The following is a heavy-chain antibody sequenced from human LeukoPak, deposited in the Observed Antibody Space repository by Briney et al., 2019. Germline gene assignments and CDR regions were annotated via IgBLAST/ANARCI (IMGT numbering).Heavy chain of an antibody. CDR2: IIPILGIA. Sequence: SVKVSCKASGGTFSSYAISWVRQAPGQGLEWMGRIIPILGIANYAQKFQGRVTITADKSTSTAYMELSSLRSEDTAVYYCARGLTNRQTLGIDYWGQGTLVTVSP. D-gene: IGHD3-16*01. V-gene: IGHV1-69*04. J-gene: IGHJ4*02. CDR3: ARGLTNRQTLGIDY. CDR1: GGTFSSYA.